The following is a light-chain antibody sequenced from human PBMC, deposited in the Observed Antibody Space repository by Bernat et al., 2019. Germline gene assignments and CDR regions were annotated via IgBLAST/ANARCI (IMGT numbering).Light chain of an antibody. CDR3: QQSFIAPET. Sequence: DIQMTQSPSSLSASVGDRVTITCRASHSISSYLNWYQQKPGKAPKLLIYAASSLQSGVPSRFGGSGSGTDFTLTISSLQPEDFATYYCQQSFIAPETFGQGTKVEIK. J-gene: IGKJ1*01. CDR2: AAS. CDR1: HSISSY. V-gene: IGKV1-39*01.